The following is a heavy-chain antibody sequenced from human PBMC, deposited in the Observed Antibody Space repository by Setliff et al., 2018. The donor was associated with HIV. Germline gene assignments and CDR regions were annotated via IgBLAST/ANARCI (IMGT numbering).Heavy chain of an antibody. J-gene: IGHJ4*02. CDR1: GGSFSGYY. CDR2: INHSGST. V-gene: IGHV4-34*01. Sequence: SETLSLTCAVFGGSFSGYYWSWIRQPPGKGLEWIGEINHSGSTNYNMSLWSRVTISLDASRNQFSLELISVTAADTAVYYCAGGPGTTSIDYWAQGTLVTVSS. D-gene: IGHD1-26*01. CDR3: AGGPGTTSIDY.